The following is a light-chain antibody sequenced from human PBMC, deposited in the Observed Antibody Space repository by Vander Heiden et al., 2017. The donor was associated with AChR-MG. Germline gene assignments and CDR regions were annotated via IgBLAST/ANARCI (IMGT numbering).Light chain of an antibody. V-gene: IGLV7-43*01. CDR1: TGPVTSGYY. Sequence: QTVVTQEPSLTVSPGVTVTLPCGSCTGPVTSGYYPTWFQQKPGQAPRALIYSATNKYSWTPARFSGSLLGGKAALTLAAVQPEDEAEYYCLLYDGGPWVFGGGTKLTVL. CDR2: SAT. CDR3: LLYDGGPWV. J-gene: IGLJ3*02.